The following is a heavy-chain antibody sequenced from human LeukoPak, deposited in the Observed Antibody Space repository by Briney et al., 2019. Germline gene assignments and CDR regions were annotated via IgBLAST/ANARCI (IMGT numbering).Heavy chain of an antibody. CDR1: GFTFSSYW. Sequence: QPGGSLRLSCAASGFTFSSYWMSWVRQAPGKGLEWVANIKQDGSEKYYVDSVKGRFTISRDNAKHSLYLQMNSLRAEDTAVYYCARGGWLLYNWFDPWGQGTLVTVSS. D-gene: IGHD5-12*01. CDR3: ARGGWLLYNWFDP. J-gene: IGHJ5*02. V-gene: IGHV3-7*01. CDR2: IKQDGSEK.